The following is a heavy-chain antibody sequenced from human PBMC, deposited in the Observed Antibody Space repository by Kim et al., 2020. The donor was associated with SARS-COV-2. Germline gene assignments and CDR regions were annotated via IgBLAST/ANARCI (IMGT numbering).Heavy chain of an antibody. Sequence: GGSLRLSCAASGFTFSSYAMHWVRQAPGKGLEWVAVISYDGSNKYYADSVKGRFTISRDNSKNTLYLQMNSLRAEDTAVYYCARGGFLEWLLYVGGREDFDYWGQGTLVTVSS. J-gene: IGHJ4*02. CDR2: ISYDGSNK. CDR3: ARGGFLEWLLYVGGREDFDY. V-gene: IGHV3-30-3*01. CDR1: GFTFSSYA. D-gene: IGHD3-3*01.